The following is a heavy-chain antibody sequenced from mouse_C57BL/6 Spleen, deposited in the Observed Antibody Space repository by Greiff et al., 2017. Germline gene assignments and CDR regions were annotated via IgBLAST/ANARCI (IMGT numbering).Heavy chain of an antibody. J-gene: IGHJ4*01. CDR1: GYTFTSYW. V-gene: IGHV1-69*01. Sequence: VQLQQSGAELVMPGASVKLSCKASGYTFTSYWMHWVKQRPGQGLEWIGEIDPFGSYTNSKQKFKGKSTFTVDKSSSTAYMQLSSLTSEDAAVYYCARGGAVEATKGAMDYWGQVTSVTVSS. CDR3: ARGGAVEATKGAMDY. CDR2: IDPFGSYT. D-gene: IGHD1-1*01.